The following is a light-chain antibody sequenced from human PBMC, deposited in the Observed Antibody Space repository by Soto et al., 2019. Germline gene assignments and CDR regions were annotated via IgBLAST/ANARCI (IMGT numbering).Light chain of an antibody. V-gene: IGLV1-40*01. CDR3: QSYDNSLSVHVV. J-gene: IGLJ2*01. Sequence: QSVLTQPPSVSGAPGQRVTISCTGTNSNIGAGYDVHWYQQVPGTSPKLLIFVNSNRPSGVPDRFSGSKSGTSASLAITGLQAEDEADYYCQSYDNSLSVHVVFGGGTKVTVL. CDR2: VNS. CDR1: NSNIGAGYD.